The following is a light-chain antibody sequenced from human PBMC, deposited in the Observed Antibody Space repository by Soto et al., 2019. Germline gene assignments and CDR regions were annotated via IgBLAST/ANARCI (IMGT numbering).Light chain of an antibody. Sequence: LTQPASVSGSPGQSITISCTGTSSDVGGYNYVSWYQQHPGKAPKLMIYEVSNRPSGVSTRFSGSKSGNTASLTISGLQAEDEADYYCSSYTISTTLVFGTGTKVTVL. CDR2: EVS. CDR3: SSYTISTTLV. V-gene: IGLV2-14*01. CDR1: SSDVGGYNY. J-gene: IGLJ1*01.